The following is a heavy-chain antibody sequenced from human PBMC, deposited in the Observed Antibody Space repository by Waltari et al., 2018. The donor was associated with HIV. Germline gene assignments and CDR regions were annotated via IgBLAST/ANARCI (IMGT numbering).Heavy chain of an antibody. CDR1: GFIFSSYA. V-gene: IGHV3-23*05. J-gene: IGHJ4*02. CDR3: AKLAGDSELDY. CDR2: INYSGGSS. D-gene: IGHD4-17*01. Sequence: EVQLLESGGGLVQPGESLRLSCAASGFIFSSYAMSWVRQAPGKGREWVSAINYSGGSSFYADAVKGRFTISRDNSKKTLYLQLNSLRAQDTARYYCAKLAGDSELDYWGQGTLVIVSS.